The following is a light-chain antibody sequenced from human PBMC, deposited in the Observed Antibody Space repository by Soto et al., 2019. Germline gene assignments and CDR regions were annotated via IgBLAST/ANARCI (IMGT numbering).Light chain of an antibody. Sequence: EIVLTQSPATLSLSPGERATLSCRASQGVSSSLAWYQQKPGQAPRLLIYDASNRATGIPARFSGSGSGTDFTLTISGLEPEDFAVYYCQQRSNWPMSTFGQGTRLEIK. J-gene: IGKJ5*01. CDR2: DAS. CDR1: QGVSSS. V-gene: IGKV3-11*01. CDR3: QQRSNWPMST.